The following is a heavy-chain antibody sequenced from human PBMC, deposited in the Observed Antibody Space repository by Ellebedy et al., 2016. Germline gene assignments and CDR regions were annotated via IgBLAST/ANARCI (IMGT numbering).Heavy chain of an antibody. J-gene: IGHJ4*02. V-gene: IGHV3-9*01. CDR2: ISWNSGSI. CDR3: AKVHGMAAAGVFHY. Sequence: SLKISXAASGFSFDDYAMHWVRQAPGKGLEWVSGISWNSGSIGYADSVKGRFTISRDNAKNSLYLQMISLRADDTALYYCAKVHGMAAAGVFHYWGQGTLVTVSS. CDR1: GFSFDDYA. D-gene: IGHD6-13*01.